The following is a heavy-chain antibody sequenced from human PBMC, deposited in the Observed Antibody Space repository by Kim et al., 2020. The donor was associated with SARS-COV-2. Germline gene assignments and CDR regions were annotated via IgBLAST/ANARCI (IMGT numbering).Heavy chain of an antibody. J-gene: IGHJ6*02. CDR1: GGTFSSYA. CDR3: AKDYCSSTSCPYYYYYGMDV. CDR2: IIPIFGTA. V-gene: IGHV1-69*13. D-gene: IGHD2-2*01. Sequence: SVKVSCKASGGTFSSYAISWVRQAPGQGLEWMGGIIPIFGTANYAQKFQGRVTITADESTSTAYMELSSLRSEDTAVYYCAKDYCSSTSCPYYYYYGMDVWGQGTTVTVSS.